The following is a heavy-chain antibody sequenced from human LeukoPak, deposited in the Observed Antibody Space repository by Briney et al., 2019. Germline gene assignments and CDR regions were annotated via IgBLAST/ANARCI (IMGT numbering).Heavy chain of an antibody. CDR3: ARGYNWNHDI. CDR2: ISSSSSYI. Sequence: NPGGSLRLSCAASGFTFSSYSMNWVRQAPGKGLEWVSSISSSSSYIYYADSVKGRFTLSRDNAKNSLYLQMNSLRVEDTAVYYCARGYNWNHDIWGQGTMVTVSS. D-gene: IGHD1-14*01. CDR1: GFTFSSYS. J-gene: IGHJ3*02. V-gene: IGHV3-21*01.